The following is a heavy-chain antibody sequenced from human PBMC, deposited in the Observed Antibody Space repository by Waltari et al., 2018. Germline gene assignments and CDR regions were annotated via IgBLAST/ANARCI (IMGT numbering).Heavy chain of an antibody. CDR1: GGSISNYY. CDR2: IYTSGNT. CDR3: ARDRYCSYSTCQKGYWYFDL. J-gene: IGHJ2*01. V-gene: IGHV4-4*07. Sequence: QVQLQESGPGLVKPSETLSLTCTVSGGSISNYYWSWIRQPAGKGLEWIGRIYTSGNTTYNPSLKSRLAMSVDTSKNQISLRLKSVTAADTAYYYCARDRYCSYSTCQKGYWYFDLWGRGTLVTVSS. D-gene: IGHD2-15*01.